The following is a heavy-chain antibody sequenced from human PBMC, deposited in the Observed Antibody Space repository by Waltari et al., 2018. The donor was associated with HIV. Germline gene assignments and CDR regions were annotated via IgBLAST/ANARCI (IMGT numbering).Heavy chain of an antibody. CDR2: IYPGDSNT. J-gene: IGHJ5*02. V-gene: IGHV5-51*01. CDR1: GYHFTNSW. D-gene: IGHD3-22*01. Sequence: EVQLLQSGTEVKTPGESLMISCQGSGYHFTNSWIGWVRTTPGKGLEWMGIIYPGDSNTRYSPSFQGQVTISADKSINIAYLQWSSLKASDTAMYFCARRGSSGSVNWFDPWGQGTLVTVSS. CDR3: ARRGSSGSVNWFDP.